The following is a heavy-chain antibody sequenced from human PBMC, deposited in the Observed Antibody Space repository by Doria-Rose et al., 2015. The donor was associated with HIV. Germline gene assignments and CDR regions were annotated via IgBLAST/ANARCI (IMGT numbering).Heavy chain of an antibody. CDR1: GVSLSSPGMG. V-gene: IGHV2-26*01. CDR3: ARIKSSRWYHKYYFDF. D-gene: IGHD6-13*01. J-gene: IGHJ4*02. CDR2: IFSDDER. Sequence: QITLKESGPVLVKPTETLTLTCTVSGVSLSSPGMGVSWIRQPPGHALEWLANIFSDDERSYKTSLKSRLNISRGTSKSQVVLTMTDMDPVDTATYYCARIKSSRWYHKYYFDFWGQGTLVIVSA.